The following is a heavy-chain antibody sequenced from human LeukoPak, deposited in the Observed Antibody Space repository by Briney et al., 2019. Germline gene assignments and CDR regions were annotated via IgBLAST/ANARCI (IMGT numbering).Heavy chain of an antibody. V-gene: IGHV4-4*07. Sequence: SETLSLTCTVSGGSINSYYWSWIRQPAGKGLDWIGRIYSSGSTNYNPSLKSRVYMSVDTSKNRFSLKLTSVTAADTAVYYCARGGKATVVTMWGQGILVTVSS. CDR3: ARGGKATVVTM. J-gene: IGHJ4*02. D-gene: IGHD4-23*01. CDR2: IYSSGST. CDR1: GGSINSYY.